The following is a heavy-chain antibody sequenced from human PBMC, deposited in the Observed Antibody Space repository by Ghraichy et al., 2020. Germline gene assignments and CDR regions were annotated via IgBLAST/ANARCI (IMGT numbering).Heavy chain of an antibody. CDR3: AREVRYYDYVWGSYRHNYFDY. CDR2: IGTAGDT. D-gene: IGHD3-16*02. CDR1: GFTSSSYD. Sequence: LSLTCAASGFTSSSYDMHWVRQATGKGLEWVSAIGTAGDTYYPGSVKGRFTISRENAKNSLYLQMNSLRAGDTAVYYCAREVRYYDYVWGSYRHNYFDYWGQGTLVTVSS. V-gene: IGHV3-13*01. J-gene: IGHJ4*02.